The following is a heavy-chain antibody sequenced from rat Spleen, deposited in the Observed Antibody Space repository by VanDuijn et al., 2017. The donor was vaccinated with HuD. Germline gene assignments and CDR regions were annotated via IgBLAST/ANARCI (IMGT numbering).Heavy chain of an antibody. J-gene: IGHJ1*01. CDR3: ARRPYSSYIYYWYFDF. V-gene: IGHV5-7*01. CDR2: ISYDGSST. Sequence: EVQLVESGGGLVQPGRSLKLSCAASGFTFSDYNMAWVRQAPKKGLEWVATISYDGSSTYYRDSVKGRFTISRDNAKSTLYLQMDSLRSEDTATYYCARRPYSSYIYYWYFDFWGPGTMVTVSS. CDR1: GFTFSDYN. D-gene: IGHD1-2*01.